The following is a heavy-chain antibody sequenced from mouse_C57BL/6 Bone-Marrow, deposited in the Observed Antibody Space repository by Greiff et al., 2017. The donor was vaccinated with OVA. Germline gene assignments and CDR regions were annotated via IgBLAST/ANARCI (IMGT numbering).Heavy chain of an antibody. CDR1: GYTFTSYG. J-gene: IGHJ4*01. CDR2: IYPRSGNT. CDR3: AREGNYAMDY. Sequence: VQLQQSGAELARPGASVKLSCKASGYTFTSYGISWVKQRTGQGLEWIGEIYPRSGNTYYNEKFKGKATLTADKSSSIAYMELRSLTSEDSAVYFCAREGNYAMDYWGQGTSVTVSS. V-gene: IGHV1-81*01.